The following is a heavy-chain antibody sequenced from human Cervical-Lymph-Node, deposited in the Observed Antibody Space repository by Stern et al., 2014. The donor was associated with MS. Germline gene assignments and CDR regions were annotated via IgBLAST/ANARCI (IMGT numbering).Heavy chain of an antibody. V-gene: IGHV3-30-3*01. D-gene: IGHD4-23*01. CDR1: GFTFSNDA. CDR2: ISYDGSTK. J-gene: IGHJ4*02. Sequence: DQLVESGGGVVQPGRSLRLSCAASGFTFSNDAMHWVRQAPGKGLEWVAVISYDGSTKYYADSVKGRFTISRDNSKNTLYLQPNSLRTEDTAVYYCAGGGYGVNSNFDYWGQGTLVTVSS. CDR3: AGGGYGVNSNFDY.